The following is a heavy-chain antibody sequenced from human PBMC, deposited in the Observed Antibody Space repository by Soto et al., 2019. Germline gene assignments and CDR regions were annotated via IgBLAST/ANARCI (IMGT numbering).Heavy chain of an antibody. CDR3: AKDLWYSSTYNWFDP. D-gene: IGHD6-13*01. Sequence: GGSLRLSCAASGFTFSSYAMSWVRHAPGKGLEWVSAISGSGGSTYYADSVKGRFTISRDNSKNTLYLQMNSLRAEDTAVYYCAKDLWYSSTYNWFDPWGQGTLVTVSS. CDR1: GFTFSSYA. V-gene: IGHV3-23*01. J-gene: IGHJ5*02. CDR2: ISGSGGST.